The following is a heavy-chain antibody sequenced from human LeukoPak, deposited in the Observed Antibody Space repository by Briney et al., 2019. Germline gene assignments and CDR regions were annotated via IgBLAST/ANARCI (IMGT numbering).Heavy chain of an antibody. CDR2: IKGDGSEK. D-gene: IGHD3-3*01. CDR3: ARETHYDFWSGYPDFDY. Sequence: GGSLRLSCAASGFIFSSYWMSWVRQAPGKGLEWVANIKGDGSEKDYVDSVTGRFTISRGNAKDSLFLQMNGLRVEDTAVYYCARETHYDFWSGYPDFDYWGQGTLVTVSS. CDR1: GFIFSSYW. V-gene: IGHV3-7*01. J-gene: IGHJ4*02.